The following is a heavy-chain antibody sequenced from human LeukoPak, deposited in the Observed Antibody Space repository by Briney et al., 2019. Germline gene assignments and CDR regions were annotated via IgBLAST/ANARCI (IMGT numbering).Heavy chain of an antibody. CDR3: ARRGYSSSSLDY. V-gene: IGHV3-7*01. J-gene: IGHJ4*02. CDR2: IKQDGSQK. Sequence: GGSLRLSCAASGFTFINYWMIWVRQAPGKGLEWVANIKQDGSQKYYVDSVKGRFTISRDNAKISSYLQMNSVRAEDTAVYYCARRGYSSSSLDYRGQGTLVTVSS. D-gene: IGHD6-6*01. CDR1: GFTFINYW.